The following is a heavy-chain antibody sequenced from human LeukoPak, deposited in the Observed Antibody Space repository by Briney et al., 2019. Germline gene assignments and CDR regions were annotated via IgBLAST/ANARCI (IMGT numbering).Heavy chain of an antibody. CDR3: ARDPYGDYYFDS. J-gene: IGHJ4*02. CDR2: ISNDGSNK. D-gene: IGHD4-17*01. Sequence: GGSLRLSCAASGFTFSAYTMHWVRQSPGKGLDWVAVISNDGSNKSYADSVQGRFNVSRDNSKYTLYLQMKSLKGEDTAVYYCARDPYGDYYFDSWGQGTLVSVSS. V-gene: IGHV3-30*04. CDR1: GFTFSAYT.